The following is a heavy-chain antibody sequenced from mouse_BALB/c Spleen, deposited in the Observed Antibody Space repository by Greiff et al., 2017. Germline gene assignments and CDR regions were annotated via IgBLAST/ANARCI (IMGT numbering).Heavy chain of an antibody. Sequence: LKQPGSELVRPGASVKLSCKASGYTFTSYWMHWVKQRHGQGLEWIGNIYPGSGSTNYDEKFKSKGTLTVDTSSSTAYMHLSSLTSEDSAFYYCTIEGYGPYAMDYWGQGTSVTVSS. V-gene: IGHV1S22*01. CDR1: GYTFTSYW. CDR3: TIEGYGPYAMDY. CDR2: IYPGSGST. J-gene: IGHJ4*01. D-gene: IGHD1-2*01.